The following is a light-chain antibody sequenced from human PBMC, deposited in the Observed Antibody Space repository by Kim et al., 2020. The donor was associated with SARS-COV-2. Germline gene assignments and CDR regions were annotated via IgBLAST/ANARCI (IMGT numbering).Light chain of an antibody. CDR3: QVWDSSSDHPV. Sequence: APRKTARITCGGNNIGSKRVPWYQQKPGQAPVLVIYYDSDRPSGIPERFSGSNSGNTATLTISRVEAGDEADYYCQVWDSSSDHPVFGGGTQLTVL. V-gene: IGLV3-21*04. CDR2: YDS. J-gene: IGLJ3*02. CDR1: NIGSKR.